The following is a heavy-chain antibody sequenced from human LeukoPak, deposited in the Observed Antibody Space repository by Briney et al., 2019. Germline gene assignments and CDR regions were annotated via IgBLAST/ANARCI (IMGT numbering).Heavy chain of an antibody. J-gene: IGHJ4*02. V-gene: IGHV3-23*01. Sequence: GGSLRLSCEASGFTFSSYGMSWVRQAPGKGLEWVSAISGGGTYYADSVKGRFTISRDNSKNTLYLQMSSLRAEDAAVYFCAKRVAHSSGAYWDYWGQGILVTVSS. CDR3: AKRVAHSSGAYWDY. D-gene: IGHD6-19*01. CDR1: GFTFSSYG. CDR2: ISGGGT.